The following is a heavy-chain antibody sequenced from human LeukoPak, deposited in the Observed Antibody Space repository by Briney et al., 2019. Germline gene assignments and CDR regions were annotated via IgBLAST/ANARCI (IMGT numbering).Heavy chain of an antibody. CDR1: GGSFSGYY. V-gene: IGHV4-34*01. CDR2: INHSGST. D-gene: IGHD5-12*01. J-gene: IGHJ5*02. CDR3: ARSAIVATIRYWFDP. Sequence: SETLSLTCAVYGGSFSGYYWSWIRQPPGKGLEWIGEINHSGSTNYNPSLKSRVTISVDTSKNQFSLKLSSVTAADTAVYYCARSAIVATIRYWFDPWGQGTLVTVYS.